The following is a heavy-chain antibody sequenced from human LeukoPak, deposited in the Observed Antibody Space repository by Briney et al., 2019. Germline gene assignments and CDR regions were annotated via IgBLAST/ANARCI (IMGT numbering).Heavy chain of an antibody. CDR1: GFTFSSYG. V-gene: IGHV3-33*06. CDR2: IWYDGSNK. Sequence: GGSLRLSCAASGFTFSSYGMHWVRQAPGKGLEWVAVIWYDGSNKYYAYSVKGRFTISRDNSKNKLYLQMNSVRAEDTDVYYCAKGLTTVLDYWGQGTLVTVSS. CDR3: AKGLTTVLDY. J-gene: IGHJ4*02. D-gene: IGHD4-17*01.